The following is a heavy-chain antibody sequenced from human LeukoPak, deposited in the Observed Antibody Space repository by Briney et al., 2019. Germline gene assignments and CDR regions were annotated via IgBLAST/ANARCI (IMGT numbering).Heavy chain of an antibody. CDR3: ARGNFYSGSGSSPLDY. CDR2: ISGSGGST. D-gene: IGHD3-10*01. CDR1: GFTFSSYA. J-gene: IGHJ4*02. Sequence: GGSLRLSCAASGFTFSSYAMSWVRQAPGKGLEWVSAISGSGGSTYYADSVKGRFTISRDNAKNTLFLQMNSLRVEDTAVYYCARGNFYSGSGSSPLDYWGQGVLVTVSS. V-gene: IGHV3-23*01.